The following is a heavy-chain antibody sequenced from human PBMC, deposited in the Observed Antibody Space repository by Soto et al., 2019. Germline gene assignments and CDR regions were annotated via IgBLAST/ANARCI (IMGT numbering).Heavy chain of an antibody. V-gene: IGHV1-2*04. Sequence: ASVKVSCKASGYTFTGYYMHWVRQAPGQGLEYMGWINPNSGGTNYAQKFQGWVTMTRDTSISTAYMELSRLRSDDTAVYYCARDRYYDSSGYYPRFDYWGQGTLVTVSS. D-gene: IGHD3-22*01. CDR1: GYTFTGYY. J-gene: IGHJ4*02. CDR3: ARDRYYDSSGYYPRFDY. CDR2: INPNSGGT.